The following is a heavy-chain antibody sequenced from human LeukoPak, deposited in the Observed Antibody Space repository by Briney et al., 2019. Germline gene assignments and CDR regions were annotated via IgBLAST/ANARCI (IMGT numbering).Heavy chain of an antibody. J-gene: IGHJ4*02. CDR1: GYSFTSYW. V-gene: IGHV5-51*01. Sequence: KCGESLKLSCKGSGYSFTSYWIGWVRQMPGKCLEWMGIIYPGDSDTRYSPAFQGQVTISADKSISTAYLQWSSLKASDTAMYYCARGQRYSSSWYFDYWGQGTLVTVSS. CDR3: ARGQRYSSSWYFDY. CDR2: IYPGDSDT. D-gene: IGHD6-6*01.